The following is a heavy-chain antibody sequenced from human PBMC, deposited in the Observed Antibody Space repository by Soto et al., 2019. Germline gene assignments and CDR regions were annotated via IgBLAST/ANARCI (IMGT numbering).Heavy chain of an antibody. Sequence: QVQLQQWGAGLLKPSETLSLTCAVYGGSFSGYYWSWIRQPPGKGLEWIGEINHSGSTNYNPSLKSRVTISVDTSKNQFSLKLNSVTAADTAVYYCARAKWLRSSFDSWGQGTLVTVSS. CDR1: GGSFSGYY. CDR2: INHSGST. V-gene: IGHV4-34*01. J-gene: IGHJ4*02. D-gene: IGHD5-12*01. CDR3: ARAKWLRSSFDS.